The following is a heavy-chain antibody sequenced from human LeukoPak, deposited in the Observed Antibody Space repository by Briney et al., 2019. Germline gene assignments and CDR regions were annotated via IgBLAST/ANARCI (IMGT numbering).Heavy chain of an antibody. CDR2: INHSGST. D-gene: IGHD2-2*01. CDR1: GGSFSGYY. CDR3: AGARLLTTVPAAKAGDWFGP. Sequence: SETLSPTCAVYGGSFSGYYWSWIRQPPGKGLEWIGEINHSGSTNYNPSLKSRVTISVDTSKNQFSLKLSSVTAADTAVYYCAGARLLTTVPAAKAGDWFGPWGQGTLVTVSS. J-gene: IGHJ5*02. V-gene: IGHV4-34*01.